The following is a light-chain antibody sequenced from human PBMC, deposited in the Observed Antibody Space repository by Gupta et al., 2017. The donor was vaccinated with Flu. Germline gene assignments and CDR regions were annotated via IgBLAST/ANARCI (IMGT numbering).Light chain of an antibody. CDR3: MQALQKVT. Sequence: DLVMPQSPLSLHVTPGVPASISCRSSQSLLHSNGYNYLDWYLQKPGQSPQLLIYLGSNRASGVPDRFSGSGSGTDFTLKISRVEAEDVGVYYCMQALQKVTFGQGTRLEIK. V-gene: IGKV2-28*01. CDR1: QSLLHSNGYNY. J-gene: IGKJ5*01. CDR2: LGS.